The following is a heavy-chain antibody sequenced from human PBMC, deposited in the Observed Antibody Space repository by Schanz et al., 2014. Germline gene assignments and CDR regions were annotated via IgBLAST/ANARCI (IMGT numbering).Heavy chain of an antibody. CDR2: ISVYTGNT. CDR1: GYIFINSG. J-gene: IGHJ5*02. V-gene: IGHV1-18*01. Sequence: QIQLVQSGPEVKKPGATVKVSCKASGYIFINSGISWVRQAPGQGLEWVGWISVYTGNTKYGQNVQGRVTMTADTSTNTAYMELRSLRSDDTAVYYCAKAEYDILTDSYSRLDPWGQGTLVTVSS. D-gene: IGHD3-9*01. CDR3: AKAEYDILTDSYSRLDP.